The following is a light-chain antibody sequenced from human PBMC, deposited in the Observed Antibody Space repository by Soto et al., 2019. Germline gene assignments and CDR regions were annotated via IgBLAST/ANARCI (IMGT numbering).Light chain of an antibody. V-gene: IGLV2-14*01. J-gene: IGLJ2*01. CDR2: EVS. Sequence: QSALTQPASVSGSPGQSITISCTGTSSDVGGYNYVSWYQQHPGKAPKLMIYEVSNRPSGVSNRFSGSKSGNTASLTISGLQAEDEADYYCSSYAGTYTVFFGGGTKLTVL. CDR1: SSDVGGYNY. CDR3: SSYAGTYTVF.